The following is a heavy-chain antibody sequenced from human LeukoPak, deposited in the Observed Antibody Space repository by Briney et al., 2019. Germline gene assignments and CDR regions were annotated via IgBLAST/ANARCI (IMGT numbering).Heavy chain of an antibody. D-gene: IGHD3-3*01. CDR3: AKDFWSGYYPNY. Sequence: QPGGSLRLSCAASGFTFSSYAMSWVRQAPGKGLEWVSGSGSGGTIYYADSAKGRFTISRDNSKNTLYLQMNSLRAEDTAVYYCAKDFWSGYYPNYWGQGTLVTVSS. CDR1: GFTFSSYA. V-gene: IGHV3-23*01. J-gene: IGHJ4*02. CDR2: SGSGGTI.